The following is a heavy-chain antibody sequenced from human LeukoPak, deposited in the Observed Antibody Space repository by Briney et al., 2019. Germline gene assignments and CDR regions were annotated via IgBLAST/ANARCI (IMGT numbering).Heavy chain of an antibody. V-gene: IGHV3-48*03. Sequence: GGSLRLSCAASGFTFSSYEMNWVRQAPGKGLEWVSYISSSGSTIYYADSVKGRFTISRDNAKNSLYLQMNSLRAEDTAVYYCARGGVVVPAASYWGQGTLVTVSS. CDR3: ARGGVVVPAASY. CDR2: ISSSGSTI. D-gene: IGHD2-2*01. CDR1: GFTFSSYE. J-gene: IGHJ4*02.